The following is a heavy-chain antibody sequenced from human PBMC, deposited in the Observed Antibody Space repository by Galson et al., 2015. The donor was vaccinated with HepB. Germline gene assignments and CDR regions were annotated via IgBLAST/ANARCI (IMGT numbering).Heavy chain of an antibody. CDR2: LYPGDSDI. Sequence: QSGAEVKKPGESLKISCKGSGYSFTSYWIGWVRQMPGKGLECMGILYPGDSDIRYSPSFQGQVTISADKSISTAYLQWSSLKASDTAMYYCARHYRNDADQRLLDYWGQGTPVTVSS. J-gene: IGHJ4*02. V-gene: IGHV5-51*01. CDR1: GYSFTSYW. D-gene: IGHD3-16*02. CDR3: ARHYRNDADQRLLDY.